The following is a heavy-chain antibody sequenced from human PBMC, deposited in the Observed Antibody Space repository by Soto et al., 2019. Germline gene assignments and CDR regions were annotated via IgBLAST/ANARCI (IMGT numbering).Heavy chain of an antibody. CDR1: GFTFNNYA. V-gene: IGHV3-23*01. D-gene: IGHD5-12*01. CDR3: AKRVRYSGNDFDYGMDV. CDR2: ITGAGDTT. Sequence: VQLLESGGGLVQPGGSLRLSCAASGFTFNNYAMNWVRQAPGKGLEWVSVITGAGDTTYYADSVKGRFTISRDNSKKTVLLQMTSLRAEDTAVYYCAKRVRYSGNDFDYGMDVWGQGTTVTVSS. J-gene: IGHJ6*02.